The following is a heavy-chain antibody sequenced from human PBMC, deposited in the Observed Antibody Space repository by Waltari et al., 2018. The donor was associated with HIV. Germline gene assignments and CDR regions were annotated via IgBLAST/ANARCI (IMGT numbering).Heavy chain of an antibody. V-gene: IGHV3-30*01. D-gene: IGHD6-13*01. CDR2: ISYDGSNK. Sequence: QVQLVESGGGVVQSGRSLRLPCAAPGFTFSSYAMHWVRQAPGKGLEWVAVISYDGSNKYYADSVKGRFTISRDNSKNTLYLQMNSLRAEDTAVYFCASALRIVAANDYWGQGTLVTVSS. CDR3: ASALRIVAANDY. CDR1: GFTFSSYA. J-gene: IGHJ4*02.